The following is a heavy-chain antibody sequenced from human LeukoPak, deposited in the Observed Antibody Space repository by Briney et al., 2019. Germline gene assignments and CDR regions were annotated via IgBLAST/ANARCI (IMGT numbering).Heavy chain of an antibody. D-gene: IGHD5-12*01. CDR2: IIPILGIA. CDR1: GGTFSSYA. Sequence: SVKVSCKASGGTFSSYAISWVRQAPGQGLEWMGRIIPILGIANYAQKFQGRVTITADKSTSTAYMELSSLRSEDTAVYYCARAEWMGYSGYEFQYWGQGTLVTVSS. J-gene: IGHJ1*01. V-gene: IGHV1-69*04. CDR3: ARAEWMGYSGYEFQY.